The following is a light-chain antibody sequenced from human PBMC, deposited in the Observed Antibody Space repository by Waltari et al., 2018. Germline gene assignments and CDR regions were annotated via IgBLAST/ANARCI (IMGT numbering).Light chain of an antibody. Sequence: IQMTQSPSTLSASVGDRVTITCRASHTLTNWLARYQQKPGKAPNVPIYDAYTLESGVPSRFSGSGSGTEFTLVISNLQPDDVATYYCQQYSGYSGIFGGGTKVEIK. CDR3: QQYSGYSGI. V-gene: IGKV1-5*01. CDR1: HTLTNW. J-gene: IGKJ4*01. CDR2: DAY.